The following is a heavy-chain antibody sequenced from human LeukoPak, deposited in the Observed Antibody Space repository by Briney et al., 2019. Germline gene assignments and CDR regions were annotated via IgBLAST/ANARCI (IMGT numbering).Heavy chain of an antibody. CDR1: GGSFSGYY. Sequence: SETLSLTCAVYGGSFSGYYWSWIRQPPGKGLEWIGEINHSGSTNYNPSLKSRVTISVDTSKNQFSLKLSSVTAADTAVYYCARGGARGSSSWYRGVGYYFDYWGQGTLVTVSS. CDR2: INHSGST. J-gene: IGHJ4*02. D-gene: IGHD6-13*01. V-gene: IGHV4-34*01. CDR3: ARGGARGSSSWYRGVGYYFDY.